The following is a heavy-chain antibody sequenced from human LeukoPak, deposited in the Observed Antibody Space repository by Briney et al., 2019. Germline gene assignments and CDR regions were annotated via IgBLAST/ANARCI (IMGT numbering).Heavy chain of an antibody. J-gene: IGHJ6*02. V-gene: IGHV3-30-3*01. CDR3: AREWHYYGMDV. D-gene: IGHD5-12*01. CDR2: ISYDGSNK. CDR1: GFTFSSYA. Sequence: GGSLRLSRAASGFTFSSYAMHWVRQAQGKGLEWVAVISYDGSNKYYADSVKGRFTISRDNSKNTLYLQMNSLRAEDTAVYYCAREWHYYGMDVWGQGTTVTVSS.